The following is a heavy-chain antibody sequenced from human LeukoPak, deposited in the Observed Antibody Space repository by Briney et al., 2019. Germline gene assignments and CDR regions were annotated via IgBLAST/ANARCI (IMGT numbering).Heavy chain of an antibody. Sequence: SVKVSCKASGRTFISYANSWVRQAPGQGLEWMGGIIPIFGTANYAQKFQGRVTITADESTSTAYMELSSLRSEDTAVYYCARVRFGARDAFDIWGQGTMVTVSS. D-gene: IGHD3-3*01. CDR3: ARVRFGARDAFDI. V-gene: IGHV1-69*13. CDR1: GRTFISYA. CDR2: IIPIFGTA. J-gene: IGHJ3*02.